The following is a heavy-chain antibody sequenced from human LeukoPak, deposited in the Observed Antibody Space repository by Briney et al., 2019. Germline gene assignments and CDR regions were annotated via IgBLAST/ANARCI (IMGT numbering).Heavy chain of an antibody. J-gene: IGHJ4*02. CDR3: AKDLITFGGVIPHFDY. CDR1: GFTFTSYA. V-gene: IGHV3-23*01. Sequence: GGSLRLSCAASGFTFTSYAMSWVRQAPGKGLEWVSAISGSGGSTYYADSVKGRFTISRDNSKNTLYLQMNSLRAEDTAVYYCAKDLITFGGVIPHFDYWGQGTLVTVSS. CDR2: ISGSGGST. D-gene: IGHD3-16*02.